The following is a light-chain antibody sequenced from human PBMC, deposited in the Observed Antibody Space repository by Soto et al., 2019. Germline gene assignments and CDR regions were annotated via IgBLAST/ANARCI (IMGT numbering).Light chain of an antibody. V-gene: IGLV8-61*01. J-gene: IGLJ1*01. Sequence: QTVVTQESSFSVSPGGTVTPTCGLISGSVSTANNPNWYQQTPGQAPRTLIHSTSTRSSGVPDRFSGSILGNTAALTITGAEADDESDYYCALFMCNGISLFGTGTKLTVL. CDR2: STS. CDR1: SGSVSTANN. CDR3: ALFMCNGISL.